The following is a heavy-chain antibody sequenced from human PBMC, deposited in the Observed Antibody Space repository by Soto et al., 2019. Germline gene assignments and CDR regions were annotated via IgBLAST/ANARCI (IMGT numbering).Heavy chain of an antibody. D-gene: IGHD2-2*01. Sequence: VSVKVSCKASGSTLTSYYLHWTRQPPVQGPEWMGIINPSGGITNDAQKFQDRVTMTRDTSTSTVYMELSSLRSEDTAVYYCARGISTTRYYYYYGMDVWGQGTKVTVSS. CDR2: INPSGGIT. CDR3: ARGISTTRYYYYYGMDV. CDR1: GSTLTSYY. J-gene: IGHJ6*02. V-gene: IGHV1-46*01.